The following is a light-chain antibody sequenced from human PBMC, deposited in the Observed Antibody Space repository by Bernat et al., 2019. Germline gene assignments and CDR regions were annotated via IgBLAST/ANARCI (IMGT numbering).Light chain of an antibody. V-gene: IGKV3-11*01. CDR3: QQRSNWPTWT. J-gene: IGKJ1*01. Sequence: EIVLTQSPATLSLSPGERATLSCRASQSVSSYLARYQQKPGQAPRLLIYDASNRATGIPARFSGSGSGTDFTLTISRLVPEDFAVYYCQQRSNWPTWTFGQGTKVEIK. CDR2: DAS. CDR1: QSVSSY.